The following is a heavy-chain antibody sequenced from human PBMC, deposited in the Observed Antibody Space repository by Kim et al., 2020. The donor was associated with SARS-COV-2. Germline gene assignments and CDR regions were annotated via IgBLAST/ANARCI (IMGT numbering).Heavy chain of an antibody. J-gene: IGHJ4*02. D-gene: IGHD2-2*01. CDR2: ISYDGSNK. CDR1: GFTFNNYA. CDR3: ARGLGYCSSTSCYVFGDLDY. V-gene: IGHV3-30-3*01. Sequence: GGSLRLSCAASGFTFNNYAMHWVRQAPGKGLEWVAVISYDGSNKYYADSVKGRFTISRDKSKNTLYLQMNSLRAEDTAVYYCARGLGYCSSTSCYVFGDLDYWGQGTLVTVSS.